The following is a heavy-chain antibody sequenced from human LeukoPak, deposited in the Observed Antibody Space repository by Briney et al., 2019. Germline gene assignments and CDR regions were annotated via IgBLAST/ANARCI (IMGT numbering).Heavy chain of an antibody. CDR2: INPNSGDT. V-gene: IGHV1-2*02. J-gene: IGHJ4*02. CDR3: ARDYSSSSGYFDY. D-gene: IGHD6-6*01. CDR1: GYTFTGYY. Sequence: ASVKVSFKASGYTFTGYYMHWVRQAPGQGLEWMGWINPNSGDTNYAEKFQGRVTMARDTSISTAYMDLRRLRSDDTAVYYCARDYSSSSGYFDYWGQGTLVTVSS.